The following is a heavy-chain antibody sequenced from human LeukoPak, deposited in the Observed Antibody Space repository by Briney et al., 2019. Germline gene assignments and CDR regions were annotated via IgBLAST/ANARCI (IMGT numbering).Heavy chain of an antibody. CDR1: GFTFSSYA. D-gene: IGHD3-3*01. V-gene: IGHV3-23*01. CDR3: AKVGTYYDFWSGYPIPHFDY. CDR2: VSGSGGST. J-gene: IGHJ4*02. Sequence: GGSLRLSCAASGFTFSSYAMSWVRQAPGKGLEWVSAVSGSGGSTYYADSVKGRFIISRDNSKNTLYLQMNSLRAEDTAVYYCAKVGTYYDFWSGYPIPHFDYWGQGTLVTVSS.